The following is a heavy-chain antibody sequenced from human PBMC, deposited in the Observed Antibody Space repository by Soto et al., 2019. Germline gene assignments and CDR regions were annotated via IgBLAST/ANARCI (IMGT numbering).Heavy chain of an antibody. CDR2: IIPIFGTA. CDR3: ARDPERDMGRPPLLGGMDV. V-gene: IGHV1-69*13. Sequence: GASVKVSCKASVCTFSRYAISWVRQAPGQGLEWMGGIIPIFGTANYAQKFQGRVTITADESTSTAYMELSSLRSEDTAVYYCARDPERDMGRPPLLGGMDVWGQGTTVTVSS. J-gene: IGHJ6*02. D-gene: IGHD2-15*01. CDR1: VCTFSRYA.